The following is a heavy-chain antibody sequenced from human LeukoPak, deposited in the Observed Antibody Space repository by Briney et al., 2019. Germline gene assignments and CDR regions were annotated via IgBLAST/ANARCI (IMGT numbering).Heavy chain of an antibody. Sequence: SETLSLTCAVYGGYYWSWIRQPPGKGLEGIGEINHSGSTNYNPSLTSRVTISVDTSKNQFSLKLSSVTAADTAVYYCARGTMTTVTYYFDYWGQGTLVTVSS. CDR2: INHSGST. CDR3: ARGTMTTVTYYFDY. CDR1: GGYY. V-gene: IGHV4-34*01. J-gene: IGHJ4*02. D-gene: IGHD4-17*01.